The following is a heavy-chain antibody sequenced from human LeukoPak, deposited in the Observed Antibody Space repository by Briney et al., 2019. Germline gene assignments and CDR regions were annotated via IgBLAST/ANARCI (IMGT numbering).Heavy chain of an antibody. CDR2: IYHSGST. J-gene: IGHJ4*02. Sequence: PSETLSLTCAVYGGSFSGYYWSWIRQPPGKGLEWIGEIYHSGSTNYNPSLKSRVTISVDKSKNQFSLKLSSVTAADTAVYYCARGSSGWYRYWGQGTLVTVSS. CDR1: GGSFSGYY. V-gene: IGHV4-34*01. D-gene: IGHD6-19*01. CDR3: ARGSSGWYRY.